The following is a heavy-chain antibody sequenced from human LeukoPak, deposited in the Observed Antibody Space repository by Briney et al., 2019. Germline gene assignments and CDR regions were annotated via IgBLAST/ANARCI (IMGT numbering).Heavy chain of an antibody. CDR2: IIPIFGTA. J-gene: IGHJ6*02. D-gene: IGHD3-3*01. CDR3: ARGGFWSGYEYYYGMDV. Sequence: SVKVSCKASGGTFSSYAISWVRQAPGQGLEWMGGIIPIFGTANYAQKFQGRVTITADESTSTAYMELSSLRSEDTAVYYCARGGFWSGYEYYYGMDVWGQGTTVTVSS. V-gene: IGHV1-69*13. CDR1: GGTFSSYA.